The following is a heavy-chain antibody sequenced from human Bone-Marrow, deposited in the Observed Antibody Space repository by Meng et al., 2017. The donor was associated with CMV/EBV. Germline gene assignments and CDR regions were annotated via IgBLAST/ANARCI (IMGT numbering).Heavy chain of an antibody. CDR3: TGHLS. Sequence: YWAATGYTFREAAVHCGRIAYRGGLECVGRIRSQANSYATAYAASVKRKFTIARDDSKTTAYRQMNNLKTEDTALYYCTGHLSWGQGTLVTVSS. J-gene: IGHJ1*01. CDR2: IRSQANSYAT. V-gene: IGHV3-73*01. CDR1: GYTFREAA.